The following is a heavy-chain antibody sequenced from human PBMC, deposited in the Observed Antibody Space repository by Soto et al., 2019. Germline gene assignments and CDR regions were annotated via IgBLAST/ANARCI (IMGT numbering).Heavy chain of an antibody. CDR2: IYYSGST. J-gene: IGHJ5*02. Sequence: QVQLQESGPGLVKPSQTLSLTCTVSGGSISSGGYYWSWIRQHPGKGLEWIGYIYYSGSTYYNPSLKSRVTISVDTSKNQFSLKLSSVTAADTAVYYCARTQNTMVRGDIINFDPWGQGTLVTVSS. D-gene: IGHD3-10*01. CDR1: GGSISSGGYY. V-gene: IGHV4-31*03. CDR3: ARTQNTMVRGDIINFDP.